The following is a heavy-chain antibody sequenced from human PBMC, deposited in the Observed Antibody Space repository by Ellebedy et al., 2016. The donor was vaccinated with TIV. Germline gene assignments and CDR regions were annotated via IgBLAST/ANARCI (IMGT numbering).Heavy chain of an antibody. CDR3: ARVALSGYSSSWLVDY. V-gene: IGHV4-31*03. J-gene: IGHJ4*02. CDR2: IYYSGST. D-gene: IGHD6-13*01. Sequence: SETLSLXXTVSGGSISSGGYYWSWIRQHPGKGLEWIGYIYYSGSTYYNPSLKSRVTISVDTSKNQFSLKLSSVTAADTAVYYCARVALSGYSSSWLVDYWGQGTLVTVSS. CDR1: GGSISSGGYY.